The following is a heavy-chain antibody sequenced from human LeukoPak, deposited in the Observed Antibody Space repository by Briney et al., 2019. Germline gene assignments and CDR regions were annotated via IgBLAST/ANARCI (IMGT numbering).Heavy chain of an antibody. J-gene: IGHJ4*02. D-gene: IGHD5-24*01. V-gene: IGHV3-7*04. CDR2: IKPDGSEK. Sequence: GGSLRLSCAASGFTFSNYYMTWVRQAPGKGLEGVANIKPDGSEKSYVDSVKGRFTFSRDNAKSSLYLQMNSLRAEDTAVYYCARTSTRDGYRYFDYWGQGTLVTVSS. CDR1: GFTFSNYY. CDR3: ARTSTRDGYRYFDY.